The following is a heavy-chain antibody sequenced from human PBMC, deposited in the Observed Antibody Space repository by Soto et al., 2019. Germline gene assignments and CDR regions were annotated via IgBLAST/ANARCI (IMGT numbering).Heavy chain of an antibody. CDR3: ARGQEGIVATH. J-gene: IGHJ4*02. CDR1: GGSLTGYY. D-gene: IGHD5-12*01. CDR2: IKDGGVT. Sequence: QVHLQQWGAGLLKPSETLSLTCAVNGGSLTGYYWSWIRQPPGKGLEWIGEIKDGGVTNYSPSLKGRVTMSAETPKNQFSLKLNSVTAADTAVYYCARGQEGIVATHWDQGTLVTVSS. V-gene: IGHV4-34*01.